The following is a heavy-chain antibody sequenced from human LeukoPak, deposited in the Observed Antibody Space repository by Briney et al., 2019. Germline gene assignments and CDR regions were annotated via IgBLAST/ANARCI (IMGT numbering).Heavy chain of an antibody. Sequence: GASVKVSCKASGYTSTSYGISWVRQAPGQGLEWMGWISAYNGNTNYAQKLQGRVTMTTDTSTSTAYMELRSLRSDDTAVYYCARVGYSSGWYSGKDYWGRGTLVTVSS. D-gene: IGHD6-19*01. V-gene: IGHV1-18*01. CDR2: ISAYNGNT. CDR1: GYTSTSYG. CDR3: ARVGYSSGWYSGKDY. J-gene: IGHJ4*02.